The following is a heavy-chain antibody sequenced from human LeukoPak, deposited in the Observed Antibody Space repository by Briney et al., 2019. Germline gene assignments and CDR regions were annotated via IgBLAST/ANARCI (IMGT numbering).Heavy chain of an antibody. CDR1: GGSVSSTGFY. J-gene: IGHJ4*02. V-gene: IGHV4-39*01. D-gene: IGHD6-19*01. CDR2: FSYSGST. Sequence: PSETLSLTCTVSGGSVSSTGFYWGWIRQPPGKGLEWIGTFSYSGSTDYNPSLKSRVTISVDTSNNQFSLKVSSVTAVDTAVYYCARQQRAGSGWYPDYWGQGTLVTVSS. CDR3: ARQQRAGSGWYPDY.